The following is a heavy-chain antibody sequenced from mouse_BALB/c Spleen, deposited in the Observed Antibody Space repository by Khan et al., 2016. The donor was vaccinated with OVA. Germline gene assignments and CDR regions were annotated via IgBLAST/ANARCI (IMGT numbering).Heavy chain of an antibody. D-gene: IGHD1-2*01. V-gene: IGHV3-2*02. CDR3: ARTARIKY. CDR1: GYSITSGYG. CDR2: ISYSGST. Sequence: EVQLVESGPGLVKPSQSLSLTCTVTGYSITSGYGWNWIRQFPGNKLEWMGYISYSGSTNYNPSLKSRISITRDTSKNQFFLQLNSVTTDDTATYYCARTARIKYWGQGTTHTVSS. J-gene: IGHJ2*01.